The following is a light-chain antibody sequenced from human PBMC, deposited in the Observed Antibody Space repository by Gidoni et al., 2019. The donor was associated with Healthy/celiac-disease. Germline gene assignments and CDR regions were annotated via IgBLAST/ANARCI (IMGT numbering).Light chain of an antibody. Sequence: EIVMTQSPATLSVSPGERATLSCRASQSVSSNLAWYQQKPGQAPRLLISGASTRATGIPARFSGSGSGTEFTLTISSLQSEDFAVYYCQQYNNWPCFGGGTKVEIK. CDR1: QSVSSN. J-gene: IGKJ4*01. V-gene: IGKV3-15*01. CDR2: GAS. CDR3: QQYNNWPC.